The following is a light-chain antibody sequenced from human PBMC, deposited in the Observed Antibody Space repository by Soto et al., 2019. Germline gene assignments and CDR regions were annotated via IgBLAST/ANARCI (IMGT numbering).Light chain of an antibody. J-gene: IGLJ2*01. V-gene: IGLV1-44*01. Sequence: XSVLXXXXXXSGXXXXXVTISXXXSSXXIGSNTVNWYQQLPGTAPKLLIYSNNQRPSGVPDRFSGSKSGTSASLAISGLQSEDEADYYCAAWDDSLNGLVFGGGTKLTVL. CDR2: SNN. CDR3: AAWDDSLNGLV. CDR1: SXXIGSNT.